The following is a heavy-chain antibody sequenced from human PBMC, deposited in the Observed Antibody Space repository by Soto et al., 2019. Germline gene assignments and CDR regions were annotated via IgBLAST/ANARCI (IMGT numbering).Heavy chain of an antibody. CDR3: ARVDGDYVPIDY. CDR2: ISYRSSTI. V-gene: IGHV3-48*02. D-gene: IGHD4-17*01. J-gene: IGHJ4*02. CDR1: GFIFSSYS. Sequence: GGSLRLSCAASGFIFSSYSMNWVRQAPGKGLEWVSYISYRSSTIYYADSVKGRFTISRDNAKNSLYLQMNSLRDEDTAVYYCARVDGDYVPIDYWGQGTLVTVSS.